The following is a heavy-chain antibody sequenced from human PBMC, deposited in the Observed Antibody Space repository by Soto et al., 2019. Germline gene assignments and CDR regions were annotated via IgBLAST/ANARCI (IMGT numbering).Heavy chain of an antibody. CDR2: ISGGGDTT. V-gene: IGHV3-23*01. D-gene: IGHD3-10*01. CDR3: AKGRGGSGSLTPRVDF. Sequence: EVQLLESGGGLVQPGGSLRLSCAASGFTFNNYAMSWVRQAPGKGLEWVSAISGGGDTTSYADSVQGRFTVSRDGSKNTLYLQMNRLRAEDTAVYYCAKGRGGSGSLTPRVDFWGQGTLVTVSS. CDR1: GFTFNNYA. J-gene: IGHJ4*02.